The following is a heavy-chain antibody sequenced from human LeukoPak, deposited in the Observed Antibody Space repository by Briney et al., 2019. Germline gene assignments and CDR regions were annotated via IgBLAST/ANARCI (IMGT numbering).Heavy chain of an antibody. J-gene: IGHJ4*02. CDR2: ISSSSSTI. CDR1: GFTFSSYS. CDR3: AKTTAGYSSGRYPGWPVDY. V-gene: IGHV3-48*01. Sequence: PGGSLRLSGAASGFTFSSYSMNWVRQAPGKGLEWVSYISSSSSTIYYADSVKGRFTISRDNSKNTVYLQMNSLRAEDTAVYYCAKTTAGYSSGRYPGWPVDYWGQGTLVTVSS. D-gene: IGHD6-19*01.